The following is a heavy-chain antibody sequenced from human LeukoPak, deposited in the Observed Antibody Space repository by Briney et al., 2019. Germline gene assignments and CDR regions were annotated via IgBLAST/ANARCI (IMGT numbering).Heavy chain of an antibody. Sequence: ASVKVSCKASGYTFTSYGISWVRQAPGQGLEWMGWIGAYNGNTNYAQKLQGRVTMTTDTSTSTAYMELRSLRSDDTAVYYCARDQVPHIVVVTATLDYWGQGTLVTVSS. CDR3: ARDQVPHIVVVTATLDY. V-gene: IGHV1-18*01. CDR1: GYTFTSYG. D-gene: IGHD2-21*02. J-gene: IGHJ4*02. CDR2: IGAYNGNT.